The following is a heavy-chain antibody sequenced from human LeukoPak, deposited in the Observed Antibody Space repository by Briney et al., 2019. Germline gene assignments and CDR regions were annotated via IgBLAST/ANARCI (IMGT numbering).Heavy chain of an antibody. Sequence: PGGSLRLSCAASGFTFSDYYMSWIRQAPGKGLEWVSYISSSGSTIYYAHSVKGRFTISRDNAKNSLYLQMNSLRAEDTAVYYCARHLSGITGYTYGRGIDYWGQGTLVTVSS. CDR3: ARHLSGITGYTYGRGIDY. V-gene: IGHV3-11*04. CDR2: ISSSGSTI. CDR1: GFTFSDYY. J-gene: IGHJ4*02. D-gene: IGHD5-18*01.